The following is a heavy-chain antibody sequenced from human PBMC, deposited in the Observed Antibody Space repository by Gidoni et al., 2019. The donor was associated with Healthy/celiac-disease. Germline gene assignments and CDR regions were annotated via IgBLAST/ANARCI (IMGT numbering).Heavy chain of an antibody. D-gene: IGHD3-22*01. V-gene: IGHV3-21*01. Sequence: EVQLVESGGGLVKPGGSLRLSCAASGFTFSSYSMNWVRQAPGKGLEWVSSISSSSSYIYYADSVKGRFTISRDNAKNSLYLQMNSLRAEDTAVYYCARARPDSSGYYYFDYWGQGTLVTVSS. CDR3: ARARPDSSGYYYFDY. J-gene: IGHJ4*02. CDR1: GFTFSSYS. CDR2: ISSSSSYI.